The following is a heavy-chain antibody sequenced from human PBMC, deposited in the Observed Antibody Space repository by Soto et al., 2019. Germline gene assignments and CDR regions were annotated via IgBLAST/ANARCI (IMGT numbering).Heavy chain of an antibody. D-gene: IGHD3-3*01. V-gene: IGHV3-30*04. J-gene: IGHJ6*02. CDR1: GFTFSSYA. CDR2: ISYDGSNK. Sequence: QVQLVESGGGVVQPGRSLRLSCAASGFTFSSYAMHWVRQAPGKGLEWVAVISYDGSNKYYADSVKGRFTISRDNSKNTLYLQMNSLRAEDTAVYYCAKAFPIARTYYDFWSGYYDRGYYYGMDVWGQGTTVTVSS. CDR3: AKAFPIARTYYDFWSGYYDRGYYYGMDV.